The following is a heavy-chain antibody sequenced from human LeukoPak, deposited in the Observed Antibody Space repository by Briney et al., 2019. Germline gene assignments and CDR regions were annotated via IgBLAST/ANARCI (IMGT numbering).Heavy chain of an antibody. V-gene: IGHV3-23*01. CDR3: AKGPYCSSTSCYTVGAFDY. J-gene: IGHJ4*02. CDR1: EFTFSSYA. D-gene: IGHD2-2*02. Sequence: GGSLRLSCAASEFTFSSYAMSWVRQAPGKGLEWVSAISGSGGSTYYADSVKGRFTISRDNSKNTLYLQMNSLRAEDTAVYYCAKGPYCSSTSCYTVGAFDYWGQGTLVTVSS. CDR2: ISGSGGST.